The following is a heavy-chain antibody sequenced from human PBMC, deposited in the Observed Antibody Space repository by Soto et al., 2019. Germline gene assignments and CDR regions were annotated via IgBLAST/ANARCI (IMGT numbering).Heavy chain of an antibody. CDR1: GYTFTSYY. J-gene: IGHJ6*03. Sequence: ASVKVSCKASGYTFTSYYMHWVRQAPGQGLEWKGIINPSGGSTSYAQKFQGRVTMTRDTSTSTVYMDLSSLRSEDTAVYYCASHGRITMVRGAITRYYYYMDVWGKGTTVTVSS. CDR3: ASHGRITMVRGAITRYYYYMDV. CDR2: INPSGGST. V-gene: IGHV1-46*03. D-gene: IGHD3-10*01.